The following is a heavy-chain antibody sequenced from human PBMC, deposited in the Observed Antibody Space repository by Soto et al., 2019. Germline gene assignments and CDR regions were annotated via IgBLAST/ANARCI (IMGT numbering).Heavy chain of an antibody. D-gene: IGHD2-21*02. CDR2: ISYDGSNK. CDR3: ARDPRTATGFWGFDY. V-gene: IGHV3-30-3*01. Sequence: GGSLRLSCAASGFTFSSYAMHWVRQAPGKGLEWVAVISYDGSNKYYADSVKGRFTISRDNSKNTLYLQMNSLRAEDTAVYYCARDPRTATGFWGFDYWGQGTLVTVSS. CDR1: GFTFSSYA. J-gene: IGHJ4*02.